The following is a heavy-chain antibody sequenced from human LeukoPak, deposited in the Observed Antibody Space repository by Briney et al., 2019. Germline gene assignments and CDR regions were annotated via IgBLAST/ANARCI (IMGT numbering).Heavy chain of an antibody. J-gene: IGHJ3*02. V-gene: IGHV3-48*03. CDR1: GFTFSSYE. Sequence: PGGSLRLSCAASGFTFSSYETNWVRQAPGKGLEWVSYIGSFGTTISYADSVKGRFSTSRGNAKNSLYLQMNSLRAEDTAVYYCARGNVFDTWGQGTMVTVSS. CDR2: IGSFGTTI. CDR3: ARGNVFDT.